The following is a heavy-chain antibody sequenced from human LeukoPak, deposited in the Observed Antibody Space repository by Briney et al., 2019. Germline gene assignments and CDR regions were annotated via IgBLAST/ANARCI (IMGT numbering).Heavy chain of an antibody. V-gene: IGHV4-59*01. CDR3: ARGGRDSTIPDY. CDR2: VYYSESN. D-gene: IGHD5/OR15-5a*01. Sequence: SETLSLTCFVSGLSIKCCYWNWMGPPPGKGLQGVGYVYYSESNNYQHSLKSGATISVDPSTSPFSLKLSSVSAADTAVYYCARGGRDSTIPDYWGQGTLVTVSS. CDR1: GLSIKCCY. J-gene: IGHJ4*02.